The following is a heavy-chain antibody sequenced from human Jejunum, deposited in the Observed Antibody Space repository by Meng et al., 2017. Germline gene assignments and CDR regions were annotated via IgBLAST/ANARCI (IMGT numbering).Heavy chain of an antibody. CDR1: GGSIRSYY. Sequence: GSLRLSCTVSGGSIRSYYWNWIRQPPGKGLEWIGYMDYSGISNYNPSLKSRVTLSVDTSKNQFSLRLSPVTAADTAVYYCASCYSLGYYGLDVWGQGTAVTVSS. J-gene: IGHJ6*02. CDR3: ASCYSLGYYGLDV. CDR2: MDYSGIS. D-gene: IGHD2-2*02. V-gene: IGHV4-59*01.